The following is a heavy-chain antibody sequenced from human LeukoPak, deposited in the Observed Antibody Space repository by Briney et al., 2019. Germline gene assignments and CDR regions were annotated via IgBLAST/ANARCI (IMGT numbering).Heavy chain of an antibody. CDR3: ASNDFWSGLEAFDV. D-gene: IGHD3-3*01. CDR2: ISSSSSYI. CDR1: GFTFSTYS. Sequence: GGSLRLSCAASGFTFSTYSMNWVRQAPGKGLEWVSSISSSSSYIYYADSVKGRFTISRDNANNSLYLQMNSLRAEDTAVYYCASNDFWSGLEAFDVWGQGTMVTVSS. J-gene: IGHJ3*01. V-gene: IGHV3-21*01.